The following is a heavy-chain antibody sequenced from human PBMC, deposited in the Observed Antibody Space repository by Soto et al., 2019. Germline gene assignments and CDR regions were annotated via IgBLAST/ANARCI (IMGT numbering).Heavy chain of an antibody. V-gene: IGHV1-69*01. D-gene: IGHD1-20*01. CDR2: IIPILGIT. CDR1: GGTFSGYA. CDR3: ARDPRSITGTTSSEDFQH. J-gene: IGHJ1*01. Sequence: QAQLMQSGAEVKKPGSSVKVSCKASGGTFSGYAISWVRQAPGQGLEWMGGIIPILGITNYAQKFQGRITFAADESTGTAYMDLRSLRSEDTAVYYCARDPRSITGTTSSEDFQHWGQGTLVSVSS.